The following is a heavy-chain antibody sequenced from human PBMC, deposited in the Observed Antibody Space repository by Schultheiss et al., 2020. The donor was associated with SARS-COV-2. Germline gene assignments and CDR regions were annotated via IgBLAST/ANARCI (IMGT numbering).Heavy chain of an antibody. D-gene: IGHD6-13*01. J-gene: IGHJ5*02. CDR2: IWYDGSNK. Sequence: GGSLRLSCAASGFTFSSYGMHWVRQAPGNGLEWVAVIWYDGSNKYYADSVKGRFTISRDNSKNTLYLQMNSLRAEDTAVYYCARDLEFSSSGANPWGQGTLVTVSS. V-gene: IGHV3-33*01. CDR3: ARDLEFSSSGANP. CDR1: GFTFSSYG.